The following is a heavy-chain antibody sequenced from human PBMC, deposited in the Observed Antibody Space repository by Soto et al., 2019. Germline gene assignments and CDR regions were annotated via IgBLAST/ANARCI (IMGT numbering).Heavy chain of an antibody. D-gene: IGHD4-17*01. CDR3: GRAAVTDYQYHGMDV. Sequence: QVQLVESGGGVVEPGRSLRLSCAASGFTFSTYGMHWVRQAPGKGLEWVAAIWYDGIDKYYAASVKGRFTISSDNSMNTVYLQMSSRRADDTAVYYWGRAAVTDYQYHGMDVWCQGTTVTVSS. CDR1: GFTFSTYG. J-gene: IGHJ6*02. V-gene: IGHV3-33*01. CDR2: IWYDGIDK.